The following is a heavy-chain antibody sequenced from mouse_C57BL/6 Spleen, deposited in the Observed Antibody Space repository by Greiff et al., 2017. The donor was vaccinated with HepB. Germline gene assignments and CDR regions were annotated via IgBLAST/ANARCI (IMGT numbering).Heavy chain of an antibody. J-gene: IGHJ1*03. D-gene: IGHD2-3*01. V-gene: IGHV5-9*01. CDR3: ARGLLGYFDV. CDR2: ISGGGGNT. Sequence: EVKVVESGGGLVKPGGSLKLSCAASGFTFSSYTMSWVRQTPEKRLEWVATISGGGGNTYYPDSVKGRFTISRDNAKNTLYLQMSSLRSEDTALYYCARGLLGYFDVWGTGTTVTVSS. CDR1: GFTFSSYT.